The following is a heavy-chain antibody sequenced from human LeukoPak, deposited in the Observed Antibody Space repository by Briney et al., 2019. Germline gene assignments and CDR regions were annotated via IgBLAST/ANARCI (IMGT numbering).Heavy chain of an antibody. J-gene: IGHJ4*02. CDR3: AKENRWE. V-gene: IGHV3-23*01. Sequence: GGSLRLSCAVSGFIFSSYAMSWLRQAPGKGLEWVSRISGSGSSTSYADSVKGRFTIPRDNSKNTLYLQMNSLRAEDTAVYYCAKENRWEWGQGTLVTVSS. CDR2: ISGSGSST. CDR1: GFIFSSYA. D-gene: IGHD1-14*01.